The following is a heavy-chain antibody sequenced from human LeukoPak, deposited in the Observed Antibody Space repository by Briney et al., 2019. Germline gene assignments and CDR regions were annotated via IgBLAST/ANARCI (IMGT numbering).Heavy chain of an antibody. CDR3: ARGSSWYGVYYYYGMDV. J-gene: IGHJ6*02. V-gene: IGHV4-34*01. CDR1: GGSFSGYY. D-gene: IGHD6-13*01. Sequence: SETLSLTCAVYGGSFSGYYWSWIRQPPGKGLEWIGEINHSGSTNYNPSLKSGVTISVDTSKNQFYLKLTNVKAEDRAVYYCARGSSWYGVYYYYGMDVWGQGTTVTVSS. CDR2: INHSGST.